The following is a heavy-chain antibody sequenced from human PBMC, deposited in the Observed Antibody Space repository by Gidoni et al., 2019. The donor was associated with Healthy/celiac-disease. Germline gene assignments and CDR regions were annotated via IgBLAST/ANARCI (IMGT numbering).Heavy chain of an antibody. D-gene: IGHD5-18*01. J-gene: IGHJ4*02. CDR1: GYSISSGYY. V-gene: IGHV4-38-2*01. Sequence: QVQLQESGPGLVKPSETLSLTCAVSGYSISSGYYWGWIRQPPGKGLEWIGSIYHSGSTYYNPSLKSRVTISVDTSKNQFSLKLSSVTAADTAVYDCARHWSLEDTALNYWGQGTLVTVSS. CDR2: IYHSGST. CDR3: ARHWSLEDTALNY.